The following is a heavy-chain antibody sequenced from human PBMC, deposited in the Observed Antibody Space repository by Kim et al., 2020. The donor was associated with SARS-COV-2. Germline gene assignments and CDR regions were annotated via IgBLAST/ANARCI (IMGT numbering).Heavy chain of an antibody. D-gene: IGHD3-10*01. Sequence: KNVAEGVKGRFTISRDNSKNTLYLQMNSLRAEDMAVYYCARDRGRGGGMDVWGEGTTVTVSS. CDR3: ARDRGRGGGMDV. V-gene: IGHV3-30*07. CDR2: K. J-gene: IGHJ6*04.